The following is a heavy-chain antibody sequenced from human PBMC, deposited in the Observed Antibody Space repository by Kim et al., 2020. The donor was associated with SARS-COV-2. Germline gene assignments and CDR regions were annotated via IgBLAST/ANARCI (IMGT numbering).Heavy chain of an antibody. Sequence: GESLKISCKGSGYSFTSYWIGWVRQMPGKGLEWMGIIYPGDSDTRYSPSFQGQVTISADKSISTAYLQWSSLKASDTAMYYCAREGVYYYDSSGSQGYFDYWGQGTLVTVSS. CDR1: GYSFTSYW. V-gene: IGHV5-51*01. D-gene: IGHD3-22*01. CDR2: IYPGDSDT. J-gene: IGHJ4*02. CDR3: AREGVYYYDSSGSQGYFDY.